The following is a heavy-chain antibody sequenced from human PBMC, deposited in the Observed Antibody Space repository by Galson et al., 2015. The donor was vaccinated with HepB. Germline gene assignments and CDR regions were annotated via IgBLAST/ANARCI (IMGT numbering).Heavy chain of an antibody. D-gene: IGHD2-2*01. Sequence: SVKVSCKASGGTFSSYTISWVRQSPGQGLEWMGRIIPILGIANYAQKFQGRVTITADKSTSTAYMELSSLRSEDPAVYYCARGAGYCSSTSCDLDVWGQGTTVTVSS. V-gene: IGHV1-69*02. J-gene: IGHJ6*02. CDR3: ARGAGYCSSTSCDLDV. CDR2: IIPILGIA. CDR1: GGTFSSYT.